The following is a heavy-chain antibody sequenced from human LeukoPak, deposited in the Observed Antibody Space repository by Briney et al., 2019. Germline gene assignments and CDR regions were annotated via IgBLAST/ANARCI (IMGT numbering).Heavy chain of an antibody. CDR2: INPSGGST. Sequence: SVKVSCKASGYTFTSYYMHWVRQAPGQGLEWMGIINPSGGSTSYAQKFQGRVTMTRDMSTSTVYMELSSLRSEDTAEYYCHSSSYQPANDAFDIWGQGTMVTVSS. CDR1: GYTFTSYY. D-gene: IGHD2-2*01. V-gene: IGHV1-46*01. J-gene: IGHJ3*02. CDR3: HSSSYQPANDAFDI.